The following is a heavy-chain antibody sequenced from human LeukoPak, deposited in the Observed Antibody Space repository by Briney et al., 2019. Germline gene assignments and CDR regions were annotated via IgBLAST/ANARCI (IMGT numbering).Heavy chain of an antibody. V-gene: IGHV1-3*03. CDR2: INAGNGNT. Sequence: ASVKVSCKASGYTFTSYAMHWVRQAPGQRLEWMGWINAGNGNTKYSQEFQGRVTITRDTSASTAYMELSSLRSEDMAVYYCARRRYSGYYVDYWGQGTLVTVSS. CDR3: ARRRYSGYYVDY. CDR1: GYTFTSYA. D-gene: IGHD3-3*01. J-gene: IGHJ4*02.